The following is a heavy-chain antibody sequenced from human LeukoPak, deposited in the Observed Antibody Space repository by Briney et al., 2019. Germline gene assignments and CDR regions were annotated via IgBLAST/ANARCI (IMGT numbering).Heavy chain of an antibody. CDR2: ISWNSGSI. V-gene: IGHV3-9*01. Sequence: GGSLRLSCAASGFTFDDYAMHWVRQAPGKGLEWVSGISWNSGSIGYADSVKGRFTISRDNAKNSLYLQMNSLRAEDTALYYCAKDMLCSGGSCYSFDYWGQGTLVTVSS. CDR3: AKDMLCSGGSCYSFDY. CDR1: GFTFDDYA. D-gene: IGHD2-15*01. J-gene: IGHJ4*02.